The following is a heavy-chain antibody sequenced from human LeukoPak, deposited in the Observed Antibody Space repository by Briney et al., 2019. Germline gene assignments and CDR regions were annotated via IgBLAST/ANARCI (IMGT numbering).Heavy chain of an antibody. CDR1: GGSFSGYY. D-gene: IGHD7-27*01. J-gene: IGHJ4*02. V-gene: IGHV4-34*01. CDR3: ATRKLGNDY. Sequence: SETLSLTCAVYGGSFSGYYWSWIRQPPGKGLEWIGEIKHSGSTNYNPSLKSRFTISADTSKNQFSLKLSSVTAADTAMYYCATRKLGNDYWGQGTLVTVSS. CDR2: IKHSGST.